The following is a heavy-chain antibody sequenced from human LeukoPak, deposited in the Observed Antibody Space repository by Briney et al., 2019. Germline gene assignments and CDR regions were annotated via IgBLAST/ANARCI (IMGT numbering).Heavy chain of an antibody. Sequence: QSGGSLRLSCAASGFTFSSHAMSWVRQAPGKGLEWVSAISGSGGSTYYADSVKGWFTISRDNSKNTLYLQMTSLRAEDTAVYYCAKDQVWIVVGSFDYWGQGTLVTVSS. CDR3: AKDQVWIVVGSFDY. CDR2: ISGSGGST. V-gene: IGHV3-23*01. J-gene: IGHJ4*02. CDR1: GFTFSSHA. D-gene: IGHD3-22*01.